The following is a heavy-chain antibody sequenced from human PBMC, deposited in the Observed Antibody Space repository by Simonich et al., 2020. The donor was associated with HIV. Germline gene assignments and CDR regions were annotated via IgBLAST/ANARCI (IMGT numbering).Heavy chain of an antibody. D-gene: IGHD3-3*01. CDR3: AREDLRSGSHYRYFDS. J-gene: IGHJ4*02. CDR2: IYPNSGGT. CDR1: GYTFTGSL. Sequence: QVQLVQSGAEVKKPGASVKVSCKASGYTFTGSLMYWVRQAPGQGLEWEVRIYPNSGGTTYAQKYQVRVTMTRDTSISTSYMEVSRLRSDDTAVYYCAREDLRSGSHYRYFDSWGQGTLVTVSS. V-gene: IGHV1-2*06.